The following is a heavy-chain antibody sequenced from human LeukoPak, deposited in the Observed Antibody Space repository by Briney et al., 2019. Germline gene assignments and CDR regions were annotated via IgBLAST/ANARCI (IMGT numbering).Heavy chain of an antibody. CDR2: ISGPGGST. D-gene: IGHD1-26*01. Sequence: GASLRLSCAASGFTFSSYAMSWVRQAPGKGLEWVSGISGPGGSTYYADSVKGRFTISRDNSKNTLYLQMNSLRAEDTAVYYCAKDTTRYYLDYWGQGTLVTVSS. V-gene: IGHV3-23*01. CDR3: AKDTTRYYLDY. J-gene: IGHJ4*02. CDR1: GFTFSSYA.